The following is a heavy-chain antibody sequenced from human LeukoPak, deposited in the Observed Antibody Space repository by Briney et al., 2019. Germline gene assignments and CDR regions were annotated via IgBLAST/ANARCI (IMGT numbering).Heavy chain of an antibody. J-gene: IGHJ6*02. D-gene: IGHD3-22*01. V-gene: IGHV3-11*04. CDR3: ARVKPYYYDSSGYYYYYYGMDV. CDR2: ITGSGSTA. CDR1: GFSFSDYY. Sequence: KPGGSLRLSCEFSGFSFSDYYMTWIRQAPGKGLEWLSHITGSGSTAFYADSVKGRFTISRDNAKNSLYLQMNSLRAEDTAVYYCARVKPYYYDSSGYYYYYYGMDVWGQGTTVTVSS.